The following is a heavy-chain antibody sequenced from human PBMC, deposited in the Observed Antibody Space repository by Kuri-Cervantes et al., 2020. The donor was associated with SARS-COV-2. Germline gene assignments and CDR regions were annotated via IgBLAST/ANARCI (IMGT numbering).Heavy chain of an antibody. V-gene: IGHV1-58*01. Sequence: SVKVSCKASGFTFTSSAVQWVRQARGQRLEWIGWIVVGSGNTNYAQKFQERVTITRDMSTSTAYMELSSLRSEDTAVYYCATDLTGTPRRSYYYYYGMDVWGQGTTVTVSS. D-gene: IGHD1-7*01. CDR3: ATDLTGTPRRSYYYYYGMDV. CDR1: GFTFTSSA. J-gene: IGHJ6*02. CDR2: IVVGSGNT.